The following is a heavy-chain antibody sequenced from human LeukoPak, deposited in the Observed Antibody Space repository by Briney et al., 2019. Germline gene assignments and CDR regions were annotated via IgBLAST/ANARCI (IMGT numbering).Heavy chain of an antibody. V-gene: IGHV4-39*01. J-gene: IGHJ4*02. Sequence: SETLSLTCTVSGGSISSASYYWGWIRQPPGKGLEWIGSIYYSGNTYYNPSLKSRVTISVDTSKNQFSLKLSSVTAADTAVYYCASQPYYDILTGYSHFDYWGQGTLVTVSS. CDR1: GGSISSASYY. D-gene: IGHD3-9*01. CDR2: IYYSGNT. CDR3: ASQPYYDILTGYSHFDY.